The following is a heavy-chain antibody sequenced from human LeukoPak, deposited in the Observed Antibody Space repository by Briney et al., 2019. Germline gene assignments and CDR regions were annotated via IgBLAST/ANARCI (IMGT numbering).Heavy chain of an antibody. J-gene: IGHJ4*02. V-gene: IGHV3-21*01. CDR2: ISSSSSYI. CDR3: ARWGVPAARPVDY. CDR1: GFTFSSYS. Sequence: GGSLRLSCVASGFTFSSYSMNWVRQAPGKGLEWVSSISSSSSYIYYADSVKGRFTISRDNAKNSLYLQMNSLRAEDTAVYYCARWGVPAARPVDYWGQGTLVTVSS. D-gene: IGHD2-2*01.